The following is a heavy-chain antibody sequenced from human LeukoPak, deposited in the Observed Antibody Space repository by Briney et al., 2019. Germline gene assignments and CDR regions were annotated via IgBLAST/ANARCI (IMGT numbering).Heavy chain of an antibody. V-gene: IGHV7-4-1*02. Sequence: ASVTVSCTASGYTFTSYAINWVRQAPGQGPEYMGWIRTSTGSPTYAQGFTGRFVFSLDTSVNTAYLQISSLKAEDTAVYYCARDLDSAAFDIWGQGTMVTVSS. CDR3: ARDLDSAAFDI. J-gene: IGHJ3*02. D-gene: IGHD2-15*01. CDR2: IRTSTGSP. CDR1: GYTFTSYA.